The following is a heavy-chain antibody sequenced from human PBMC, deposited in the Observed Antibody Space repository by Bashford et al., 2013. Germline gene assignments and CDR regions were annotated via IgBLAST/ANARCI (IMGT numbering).Heavy chain of an antibody. CDR2: INHSGST. V-gene: IGHV4-34*01. CDR3: ARDMYTTSSQRKYYFDH. D-gene: IGHD6-6*01. Sequence: SETLSLTCAVYGGSFSGYYWSWIRQPPGKGLEWIGEINHSGSTNYNPSLKSRVTISVDTSKNQFSLRLSSVTAADTAVYYCARDMYTTSSQRKYYFDHWGQGTLVTVSS. J-gene: IGHJ4*02. CDR1: GGSFSGYY.